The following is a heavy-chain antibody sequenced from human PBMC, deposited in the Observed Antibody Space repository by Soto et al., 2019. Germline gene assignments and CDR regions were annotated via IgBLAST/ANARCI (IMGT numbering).Heavy chain of an antibody. CDR3: TTFAYGCPYS. CDR1: GFTFSNTW. D-gene: IGHD4-17*01. CDR2: IKSGTDGGTT. Sequence: GGSLRLSCAASGFTFSNTWMSWVRQAPGKGLEWVGRIKSGTDGGTTDYAAPVKGRFTVSRDDSKNTLYLQMNSLKTEDTAVYYCTTFAYGCPYSWGQGALVPVSS. J-gene: IGHJ4*02. V-gene: IGHV3-15*01.